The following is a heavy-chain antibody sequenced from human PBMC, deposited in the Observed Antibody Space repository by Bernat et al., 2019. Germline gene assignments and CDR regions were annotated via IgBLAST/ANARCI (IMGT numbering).Heavy chain of an antibody. Sequence: QVQLVESGGGVVQPGRSLRLSCSASGFTFSSYAIHWVRQAPGKGLEWVAVVSFDGSNKYYADSVKGRFTISRDNVKNTLYLQMNSLRAEDTAVYYCAGDLSVYSSRWYEYYFDYWGQGTLVTVAS. CDR2: VSFDGSNK. CDR1: GFTFSSYA. J-gene: IGHJ4*02. D-gene: IGHD6-13*01. V-gene: IGHV3-30*01. CDR3: AGDLSVYSSRWYEYYFDY.